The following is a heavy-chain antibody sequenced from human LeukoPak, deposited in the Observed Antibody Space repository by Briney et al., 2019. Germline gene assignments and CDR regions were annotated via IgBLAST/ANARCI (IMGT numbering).Heavy chain of an antibody. V-gene: IGHV1-69*04. CDR3: ARRPKYYYGSGSYYDY. CDR1: GGTFSSYA. CDR2: IIPILGIA. J-gene: IGHJ4*02. D-gene: IGHD3-10*01. Sequence: ASVKVSCTASGGTFSSYAISWVRQAPGQGLEWMGRIIPILGIANYAQKFQGRVTITADKSTSTAYMELSSLRAEDTAVYYCARRPKYYYGSGSYYDYWGQGTLVTVSS.